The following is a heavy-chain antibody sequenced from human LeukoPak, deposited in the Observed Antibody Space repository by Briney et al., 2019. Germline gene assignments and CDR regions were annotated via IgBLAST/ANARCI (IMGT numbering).Heavy chain of an antibody. CDR3: ARDYYDDAFDI. V-gene: IGHV1-46*01. Sequence: ASVKVSCKASGYTFTSYYIHWVRQAPGQGLEWMGIINPSGGSTSYAQKFQGRVTMTRDTSTSTVYMELSSLRSEDTAVYYCARDYYDDAFDIWGQGTMVTVSS. CDR2: INPSGGST. CDR1: GYTFTSYY. J-gene: IGHJ3*02. D-gene: IGHD3-22*01.